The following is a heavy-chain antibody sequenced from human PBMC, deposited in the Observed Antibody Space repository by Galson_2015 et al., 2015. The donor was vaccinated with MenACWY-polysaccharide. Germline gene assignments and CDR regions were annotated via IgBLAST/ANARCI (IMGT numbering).Heavy chain of an antibody. V-gene: IGHV3-48*03. J-gene: IGHJ4*02. Sequence: SLRLSCAASGFTFSSYEMNWVRQAPGKGLEWVSYISSSGSTIYYADSVKGRFTISRDNAKNSLYLQMNSLRAEDTAAYFCARASGGSYYRFPFDYWGQGTLVTVSS. D-gene: IGHD1-26*01. CDR3: ARASGGSYYRFPFDY. CDR1: GFTFSSYE. CDR2: ISSSGSTI.